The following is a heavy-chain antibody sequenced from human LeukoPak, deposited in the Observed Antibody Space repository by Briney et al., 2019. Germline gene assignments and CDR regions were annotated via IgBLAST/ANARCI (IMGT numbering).Heavy chain of an antibody. CDR1: GGSFSGYY. CDR3: ARDSSGWYYYYYGMDV. J-gene: IGHJ6*02. CDR2: INHSGST. Sequence: SEILSLTCAVYGGSFSGYYWSWIRQPPGKGLEWIGEINHSGSTNYNPSLKSRVTISVDTSKNQFSLKLSSVTAADTAVYYCARDSSGWYYYYYGMDVWGQGTTVTVSS. V-gene: IGHV4-34*01. D-gene: IGHD6-19*01.